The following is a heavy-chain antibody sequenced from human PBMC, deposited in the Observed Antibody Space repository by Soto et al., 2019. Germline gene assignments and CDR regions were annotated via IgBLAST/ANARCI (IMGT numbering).Heavy chain of an antibody. V-gene: IGHV1-18*01. CDR1: GYTFSTYG. Sequence: ASVKVSCKASGYTFSTYGISWVRQAPGQGLEWMGWISVYSGNINYAKKFQGRVDMTADRSTSTAYMELRTLRSDDTAVYYCARGNFGVYDFYGMHVWGQGTTVTISS. J-gene: IGHJ6*02. CDR2: ISVYSGNI. CDR3: ARGNFGVYDFYGMHV. D-gene: IGHD4-17*01.